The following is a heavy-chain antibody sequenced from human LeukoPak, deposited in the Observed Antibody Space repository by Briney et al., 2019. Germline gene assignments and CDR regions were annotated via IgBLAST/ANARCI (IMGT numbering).Heavy chain of an antibody. D-gene: IGHD3-22*01. CDR1: GYSFTSYW. CDR3: ASYYYDSSGGGDYYFDY. J-gene: IGHJ4*02. Sequence: ESVNISCKGSGYSFTSYWIGWVRQMPGKGLEWMGIIYPGDSDTRYSPSFQGQVTISADKSISTAYLQWSSLKASDTAIYYCASYYYDSSGGGDYYFDYWGQGTLVTVSS. V-gene: IGHV5-51*01. CDR2: IYPGDSDT.